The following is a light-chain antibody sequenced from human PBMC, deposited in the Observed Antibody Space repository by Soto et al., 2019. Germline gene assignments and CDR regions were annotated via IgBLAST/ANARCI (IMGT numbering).Light chain of an antibody. V-gene: IGKV3-15*01. Sequence: EVVLTQSPATLSVSPGERATLSCRASQFVSTNLAWYQQKPGQAPRLLFYSASTRATGIPARFSGSESGTEYNLTNISLQSEDFAVYNCQQFNNWPTINFVGGNKVKIK. CDR3: QQFNNWPTIN. J-gene: IGKJ4*01. CDR1: QFVSTN. CDR2: SAS.